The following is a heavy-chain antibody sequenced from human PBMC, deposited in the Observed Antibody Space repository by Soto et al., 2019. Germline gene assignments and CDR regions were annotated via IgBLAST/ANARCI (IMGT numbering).Heavy chain of an antibody. Sequence: QVQLQESGPGLVKPSETLSLTCTVSGASVSNEIDWWSWIRQPPGKGLEWIAYMSYSGSTNYNPSLMSRVTISVDTSKNQFSLELNSVTAADTAVYYCAKDGRRGVYATDYYGVDVWGQGTTITVS. CDR3: AKDGRRGVYATDYYGVDV. J-gene: IGHJ6*02. V-gene: IGHV4-61*01. CDR1: GASVSNEIDW. CDR2: MSYSGST. D-gene: IGHD2-8*01.